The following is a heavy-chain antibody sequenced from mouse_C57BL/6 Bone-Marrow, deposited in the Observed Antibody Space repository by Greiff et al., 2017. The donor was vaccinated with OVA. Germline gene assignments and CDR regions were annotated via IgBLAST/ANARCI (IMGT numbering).Heavy chain of an antibody. CDR3: ARIYYYGSSYLDY. V-gene: IGHV5-16*01. D-gene: IGHD1-1*01. J-gene: IGHJ4*01. CDR2: INYDGSST. Sequence: EVQLQQSEGGLVQPGSSMKLSCTASGFTFSDYYMAWVRQVPEKGLEWVANINYDGSSTYYLDSLKSRFIISRDNAKNILYLQMSSLKSEDTATYYCARIYYYGSSYLDYWGQGTSVTVSS. CDR1: GFTFSDYY.